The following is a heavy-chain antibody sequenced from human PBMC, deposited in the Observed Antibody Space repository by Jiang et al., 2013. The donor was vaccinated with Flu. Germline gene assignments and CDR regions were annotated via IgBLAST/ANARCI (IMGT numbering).Heavy chain of an antibody. CDR1: GYIFTGYY. D-gene: IGHD2-15*01. Sequence: VQLVESGAEVKKPGASVKVSCKAAGYIFTGYYMNWVRQAPGQGLEWMGWINPNSGGTNFAQKFQGRVTMTRDTSISTAYMELSRLRSDDTAVYYCARGRYCSGGSCSFDYWGQGTLVTVSS. CDR3: ARGRYCSGGSCSFDY. V-gene: IGHV1-2*02. J-gene: IGHJ4*02. CDR2: INPNSGGT.